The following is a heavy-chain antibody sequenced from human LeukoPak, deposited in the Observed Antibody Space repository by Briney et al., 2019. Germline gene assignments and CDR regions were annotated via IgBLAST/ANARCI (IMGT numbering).Heavy chain of an antibody. D-gene: IGHD1-26*01. J-gene: IGHJ2*01. CDR2: IYYSGST. CDR1: GGSISSSSYY. Sequence: PSETLSLTCTVSGGSISSSSYYWGWIRQPPGKGLEWIGSIYYSGSTNYNPSLKSRVTISVDKSKNQFSLKLSSVTAADTAVYYCARSPKWGRDFDLWGRGTLVTVSS. CDR3: ARSPKWGRDFDL. V-gene: IGHV4-39*07.